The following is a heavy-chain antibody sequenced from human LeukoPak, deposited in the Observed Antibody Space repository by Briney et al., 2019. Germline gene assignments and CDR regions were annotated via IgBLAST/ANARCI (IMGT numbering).Heavy chain of an antibody. Sequence: GGSLRLSCVASGFTFSSYVFHWVRQAPGKGLEYVSAININGDNTYYADSVKGRFTISRDNSKNTLYLQMGSLRTEDMAAYYCARVPILTGSYYFDYWGQGTLVTVSS. CDR3: ARVPILTGSYYFDY. CDR2: ININGDNT. V-gene: IGHV3-64*02. J-gene: IGHJ4*02. D-gene: IGHD3-9*01. CDR1: GFTFSSYV.